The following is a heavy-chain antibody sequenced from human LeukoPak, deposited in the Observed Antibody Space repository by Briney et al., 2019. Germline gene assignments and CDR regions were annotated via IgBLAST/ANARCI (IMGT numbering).Heavy chain of an antibody. D-gene: IGHD5-18*01. CDR2: ILYDGSNK. CDR3: AKDSRYGYRWDYDY. J-gene: IGHJ4*02. CDR1: GFTFSNYG. Sequence: PGGSLRLSCAASGFTFSNYGIHWVRQAPGKGLEWVAVILYDGSNKYYADSVKGRFTISRDNSKNTLYLQMNSLRAEDTAVYYCAKDSRYGYRWDYDYWGQGTLVTVSS. V-gene: IGHV3-30*18.